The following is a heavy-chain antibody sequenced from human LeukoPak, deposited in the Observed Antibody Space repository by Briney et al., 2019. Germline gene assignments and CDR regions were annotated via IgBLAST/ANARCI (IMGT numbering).Heavy chain of an antibody. CDR1: GVSISSYY. Sequence: PSETLSLTCAVSGVSISSYYWSWIRQPPGKGLEWIGYIYYSGSTNYNPSLKSRVTISVGTSKNQFSLKLSSVTAADTAVYYCARALSSSWYKEAILGDYFDYWGQGTLVTVSS. V-gene: IGHV4-59*01. CDR2: IYYSGST. J-gene: IGHJ4*02. D-gene: IGHD6-13*01. CDR3: ARALSSSWYKEAILGDYFDY.